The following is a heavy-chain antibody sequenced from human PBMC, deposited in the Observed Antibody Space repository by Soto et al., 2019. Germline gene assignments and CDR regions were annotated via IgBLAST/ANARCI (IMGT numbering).Heavy chain of an antibody. J-gene: IGHJ5*02. Sequence: SVKVSCKASGGTFRSYAITWVREAPGQGLEWMGGIIPIFGTANYAQKFQGRVTITADKSTSTAYMELSSLRSEDTAVYYCARERYPSRDGYNYGFDPWGQGTLVTVSS. CDR2: IIPIFGTA. CDR1: GGTFRSYA. CDR3: ARERYPSRDGYNYGFDP. V-gene: IGHV1-69*06. D-gene: IGHD5-12*01.